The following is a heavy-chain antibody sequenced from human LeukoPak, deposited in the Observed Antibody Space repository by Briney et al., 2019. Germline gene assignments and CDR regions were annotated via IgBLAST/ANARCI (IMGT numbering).Heavy chain of an antibody. CDR1: GDSVSSNSAA. V-gene: IGHV6-1*01. Sequence: SQTLSLTCAISGDSVSSNSAAWNWIRQSPSRGLEWLGRTYYRSRWYNDYAVSVKSRITINPDTSKNQFSLQLNSVTPEDTAVYYCARDGGYSSSWYNAFDIWGQGTMVTVSS. CDR3: ARDGGYSSSWYNAFDI. D-gene: IGHD6-13*01. J-gene: IGHJ3*02. CDR2: TYYRSRWYN.